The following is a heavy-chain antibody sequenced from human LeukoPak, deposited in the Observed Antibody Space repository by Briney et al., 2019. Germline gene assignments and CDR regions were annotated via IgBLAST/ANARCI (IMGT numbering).Heavy chain of an antibody. CDR2: ISAYNGNT. CDR3: ARDLTNYYDSSGYEFQH. CDR1: GYTFTSYG. Sequence: ASVKVSCKASGYTFTSYGISWVRQAPGQGLEWMGWISAYNGNTNYAQKLQGRVTMTTDTSTSTAYMELRSLRSDDTAVYYCARDLTNYYDSSGYEFQHWGQGTLVTVSS. D-gene: IGHD3-22*01. V-gene: IGHV1-18*01. J-gene: IGHJ1*01.